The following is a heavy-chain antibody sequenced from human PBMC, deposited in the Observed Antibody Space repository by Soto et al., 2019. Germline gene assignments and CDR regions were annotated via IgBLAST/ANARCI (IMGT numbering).Heavy chain of an antibody. V-gene: IGHV3-74*01. Sequence: EVQLVESGGGLVQPGGSLRLSCAVSGFNFRKHWMHWVRQAPGKGPVWVSRITSDGSGTSYADFVEGRFTISRDNAKNTLYLHMSSLRVEDTAVYFCARRFLESNNRGMDVWGQGTTVTVSS. J-gene: IGHJ6*02. D-gene: IGHD3-3*01. CDR1: GFNFRKHW. CDR3: ARRFLESNNRGMDV. CDR2: ITSDGSGT.